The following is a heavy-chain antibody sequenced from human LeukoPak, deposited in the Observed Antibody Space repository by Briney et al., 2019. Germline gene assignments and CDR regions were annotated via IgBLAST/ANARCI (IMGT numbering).Heavy chain of an antibody. CDR3: AQSTASYRAHGY. Sequence: PSGTLSLTCAVSGGSITGSDWWSWVRQPPGKGLEWIGEARDDGYTNYNPSLKNQVTISVDRSKNQFPLNLNSVTAADTAVYYCAQSTASYRAHGYWGQGILVTVS. J-gene: IGHJ4*02. D-gene: IGHD2/OR15-2a*01. V-gene: IGHV4-4*02. CDR2: ARDDGYT. CDR1: GGSITGSDW.